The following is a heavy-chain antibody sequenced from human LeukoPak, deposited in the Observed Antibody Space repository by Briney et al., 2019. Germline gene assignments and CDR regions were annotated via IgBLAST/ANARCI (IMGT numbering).Heavy chain of an antibody. D-gene: IGHD6-13*01. J-gene: IGHJ4*02. CDR1: GFTFSSYG. Sequence: GGSLRLSCAASGFTFSSYGMHWVRQAPGKGLEWVAVISYDGSNKYYADSVKGRFTISRDNSKNTLYLQMNSLRAEDTAVYYCAKDRRQQPGATYFDYWGQGTLVTVSS. CDR3: AKDRRQQPGATYFDY. V-gene: IGHV3-30*18. CDR2: ISYDGSNK.